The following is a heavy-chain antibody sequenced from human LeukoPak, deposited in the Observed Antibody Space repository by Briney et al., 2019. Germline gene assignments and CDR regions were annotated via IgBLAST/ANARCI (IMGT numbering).Heavy chain of an antibody. Sequence: SETLSLTCAVYGGSFSGYYWSWIRQPPGKGLEWIGEINHSGSTNYNPSLKSRVTISVDTSKNQFSLKLSSVTAADTAVYYCAGLAFTDHTYYFDYWGQGTLVTVSS. CDR1: GGSFSGYY. CDR3: AGLAFTDHTYYFDY. J-gene: IGHJ4*02. CDR2: INHSGST. V-gene: IGHV4-34*01. D-gene: IGHD2-21*01.